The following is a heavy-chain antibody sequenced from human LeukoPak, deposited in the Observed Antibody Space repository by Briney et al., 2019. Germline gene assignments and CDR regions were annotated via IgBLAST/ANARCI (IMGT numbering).Heavy chain of an antibody. J-gene: IGHJ4*02. CDR2: ISNSGSTI. CDR1: GFTFRDYH. D-gene: IGHD6-13*01. V-gene: IGHV3-11*01. CDR3: ARDGSSWDGVDY. Sequence: PGGSLRLSCAASGFTFRDYHMSWIRQAPGKGLEWVSYISNSGSTIYYTDSVKGRFTISRDNAKNSLYLQMNSLRAEDTAVYYCARDGSSWDGVDYWGQGTLVTVSS.